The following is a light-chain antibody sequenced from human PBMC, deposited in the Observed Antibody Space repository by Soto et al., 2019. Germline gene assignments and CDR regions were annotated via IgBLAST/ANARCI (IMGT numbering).Light chain of an antibody. J-gene: IGKJ2*01. V-gene: IGKV1-33*01. CDR1: QVINND. CDR3: QQYYYLPYT. CDR2: AAS. Sequence: DIQMTQTPSSVSASVGDRVTITCQASQVINNDLNWYQQKPGKAPKLLIYAASNLETGVPSRFSGSGSETHFTFTISSLQPEDIATYHCQQYYYLPYTFGQGTKLE.